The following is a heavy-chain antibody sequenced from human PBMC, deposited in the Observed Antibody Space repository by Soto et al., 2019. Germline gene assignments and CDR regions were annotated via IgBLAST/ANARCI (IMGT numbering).Heavy chain of an antibody. V-gene: IGHV3-23*01. CDR2: IRASGSDT. CDR1: GFTFSSYT. J-gene: IGHJ6*02. D-gene: IGHD3-16*01. Sequence: LRLSCAASGFTFSSYTLSWVRQAPGKGLEWVSAIRASGSDTFYADSVKGRFTISRDNSKNTLYLQMNSLRAEDTAIYYCAKRGDYYYYGMNVWGQGTTVTVSS. CDR3: AKRGDYYYYGMNV.